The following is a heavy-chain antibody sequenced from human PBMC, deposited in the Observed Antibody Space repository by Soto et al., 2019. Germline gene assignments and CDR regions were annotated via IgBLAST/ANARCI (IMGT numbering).Heavy chain of an antibody. CDR1: GDSISSYY. CDR3: ARRAGAVPGRIDF. Sequence: HVQLQESGPGLVKPSETLSLICTVSGDSISSYYWSWIRQPPGKGLEWIGFIYYTGSTNYNPSLNSQVTISVNTSKNQLSLKLSSVTAADTAVYYCARRAGAVPGRIDFWGQGTLVTVSS. CDR2: IYYTGST. V-gene: IGHV4-59*08. J-gene: IGHJ4*02. D-gene: IGHD6-19*01.